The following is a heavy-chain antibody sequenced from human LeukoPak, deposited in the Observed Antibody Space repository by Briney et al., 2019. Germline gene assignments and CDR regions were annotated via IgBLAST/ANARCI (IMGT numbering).Heavy chain of an antibody. CDR2: IYPGDSDP. CDR3: ARLDILTGSPFDY. V-gene: IGHV5-51*01. J-gene: IGHJ4*02. D-gene: IGHD3-9*01. CDR1: GYSFANYW. Sequence: GESLKISCKGSGYSFANYWIGWVRQMPGKGLEWMGIIYPGDSDPRYSPSFQGQVTISADKPISTAYLQWSSLKASDTAMYYCARLDILTGSPFDYWGQGTLVTVSS.